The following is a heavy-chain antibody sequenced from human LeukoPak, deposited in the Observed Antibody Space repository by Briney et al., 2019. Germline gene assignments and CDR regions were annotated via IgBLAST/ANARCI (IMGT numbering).Heavy chain of an antibody. CDR3: ATPRDRYFDY. Sequence: ASVKVSCKASGYSLTELSMHWVRQAPGKGLEWMGGFDPEDAETIYAQKFRGRVTMTEETSTDTAYMELSSLKSEDTAVYYCATPRDRYFDYWGQGTLVTVSS. V-gene: IGHV1-24*01. CDR1: GYSLTELS. CDR2: FDPEDAET. D-gene: IGHD2-15*01. J-gene: IGHJ4*02.